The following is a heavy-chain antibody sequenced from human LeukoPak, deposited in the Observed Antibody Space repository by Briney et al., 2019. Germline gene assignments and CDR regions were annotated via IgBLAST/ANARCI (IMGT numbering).Heavy chain of an antibody. CDR3: VKASYKGMDV. Sequence: GGSLRLSCSASGFTFSSNAMHWVRQAPGKGLEYVSAISSNGGSTYYADSVKGRFTISRDNSKNTLYLQMSSLRAEDTAVYYCVKASYKGMDVWGQGTTVTVSS. CDR2: ISSNGGST. V-gene: IGHV3-64D*06. D-gene: IGHD1-26*01. J-gene: IGHJ6*02. CDR1: GFTFSSNA.